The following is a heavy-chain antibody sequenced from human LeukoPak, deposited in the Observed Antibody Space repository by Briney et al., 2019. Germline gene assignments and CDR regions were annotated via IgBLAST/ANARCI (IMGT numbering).Heavy chain of an antibody. J-gene: IGHJ4*02. D-gene: IGHD2-2*01. CDR3: ARDSKSVPSSTSCSFFDY. Sequence: GGSLRLSCAASGFTFSSYWMSWVRQPPGKGLEWVSNINQYGSEKYYVDSVKGRFTISRDNAKNSLYLQINSLRAEDTAVYYCARDSKSVPSSTSCSFFDYWGQGTLVTVSS. V-gene: IGHV3-7*01. CDR2: INQYGSEK. CDR1: GFTFSSYW.